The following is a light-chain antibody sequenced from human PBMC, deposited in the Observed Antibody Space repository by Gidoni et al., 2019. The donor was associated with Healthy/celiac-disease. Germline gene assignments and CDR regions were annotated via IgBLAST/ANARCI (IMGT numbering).Light chain of an antibody. CDR2: GAT. V-gene: IGKV1-39*01. CDR3: QQCYSTSYT. J-gene: IGKJ2*01. CDR1: QNIGGY. Sequence: DIQMTQSPSSLSASVGDRVTITCRASQNIGGYLNLYQHKPGKAPELLIFGATNLHSGAPPRFSGSGSGTDFSLTISSLQPEDFASYYCQQCYSTSYTFGQGTKVEIK.